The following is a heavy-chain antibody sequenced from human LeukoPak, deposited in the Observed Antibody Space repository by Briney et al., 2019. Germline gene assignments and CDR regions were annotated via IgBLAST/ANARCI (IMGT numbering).Heavy chain of an antibody. CDR2: IYWNDDK. V-gene: IGHV2-5*01. J-gene: IGHJ4*02. CDR1: GFSLSTSGVG. D-gene: IGHD2-15*01. Sequence: SGPTLVKPTQTLTLTCTFSGFSLSTSGVGVGWIRQPPGKALVWLALIYWNDDKRYSPSLKSRLTITKDTSKNQVVLTMTNMDPVDTATYYCAHSSQPNYCSGGSCYSRAYFDYWGQGTLVTVSS. CDR3: AHSSQPNYCSGGSCYSRAYFDY.